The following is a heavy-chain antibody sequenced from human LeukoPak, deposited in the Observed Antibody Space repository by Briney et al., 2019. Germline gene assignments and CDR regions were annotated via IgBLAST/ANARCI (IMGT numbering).Heavy chain of an antibody. CDR3: ARYASSGSYFDY. D-gene: IGHD1-26*01. Sequence: GSLRLSCAASGFTFSSYWMTWVRQPPGKGLEWIGEIYHSGSTNYNPSLKSRVTISVDKSKNQFSLKLSSVTAADTAVYYCARYASSGSYFDYWGQGTLVTVSS. CDR2: IYHSGST. CDR1: GFTFSSYW. V-gene: IGHV4-4*02. J-gene: IGHJ4*02.